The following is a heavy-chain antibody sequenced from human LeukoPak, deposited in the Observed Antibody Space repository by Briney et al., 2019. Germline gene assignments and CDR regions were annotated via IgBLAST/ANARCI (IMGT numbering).Heavy chain of an antibody. J-gene: IGHJ4*02. D-gene: IGHD3-3*01. V-gene: IGHV3-53*01. Sequence: GGSLRLSCAASGFIVSNNYITWVRQAPGKGLEWVSVINTDDSTSYADSVKGRFTISRDNSKNTLYLQMNSLRAEDTAVYYCAAATFGLISAPDFWGQGTLVTVSS. CDR3: AAATFGLISAPDF. CDR2: INTDDST. CDR1: GFIVSNNY.